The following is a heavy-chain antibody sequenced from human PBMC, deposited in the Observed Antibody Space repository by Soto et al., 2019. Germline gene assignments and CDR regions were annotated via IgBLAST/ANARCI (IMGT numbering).Heavy chain of an antibody. V-gene: IGHV6-1*01. Sequence: SQTLSLTCAISGDSVSSNSAAWNWIRQSPSRGLEWLGRTYYRSKWYNDYAVSVKSRITINPDTSKNQFSLQLNSVTPEDTAVYYCARYLGYCSSTSCYTFHYYYGMDVWGQGTTVTV. CDR2: TYYRSKWYN. CDR3: ARYLGYCSSTSCYTFHYYYGMDV. J-gene: IGHJ6*02. D-gene: IGHD2-2*02. CDR1: GDSVSSNSAA.